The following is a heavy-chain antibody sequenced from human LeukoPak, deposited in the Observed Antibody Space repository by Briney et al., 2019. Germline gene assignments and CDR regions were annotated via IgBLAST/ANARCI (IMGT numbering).Heavy chain of an antibody. CDR1: GYSFTYW. Sequence: GESLKISCKGFGYSFTYWIAWVRQMPGKGLEWMGIIHPGDSDTRYSPSFQGQVTISADKSISTAYLQWSSLKASDTAIYYCARSSGWGYYYMDVWGKGTTVTVSS. D-gene: IGHD6-19*01. CDR2: IHPGDSDT. V-gene: IGHV5-51*01. J-gene: IGHJ6*03. CDR3: ARSSGWGYYYMDV.